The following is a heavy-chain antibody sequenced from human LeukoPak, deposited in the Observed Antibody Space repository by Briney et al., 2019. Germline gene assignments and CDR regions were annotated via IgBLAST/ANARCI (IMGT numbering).Heavy chain of an antibody. J-gene: IGHJ4*02. CDR3: QNTDY. Sequence: PGGSLRLSCAASGFTFSSYAMNWVRQAPGKGLEWVAAISYAGSNKYYADSVKGRFTISRDNSKNTLYLQMNSLRAEDTAVYYCQNTDYWGQGTLVTVSS. CDR1: GFTFSSYA. D-gene: IGHD2/OR15-2a*01. V-gene: IGHV3-30*04. CDR2: ISYAGSNK.